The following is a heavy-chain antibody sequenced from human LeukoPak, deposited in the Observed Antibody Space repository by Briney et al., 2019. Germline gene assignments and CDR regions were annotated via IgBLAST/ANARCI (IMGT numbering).Heavy chain of an antibody. CDR2: ISSNGDFT. Sequence: GGSLRLSCVASRFTFNTYAVNWVRQAPGKGLEWVSAISSNGDFTYYADSVRGRFAISRDNSKNTVFLQMNGLRAEDTAVYYCARVKRDCSGGTCYSYDYWGQGTLVTVSS. D-gene: IGHD2-15*01. CDR1: RFTFNTYA. V-gene: IGHV3-23*01. J-gene: IGHJ4*02. CDR3: ARVKRDCSGGTCYSYDY.